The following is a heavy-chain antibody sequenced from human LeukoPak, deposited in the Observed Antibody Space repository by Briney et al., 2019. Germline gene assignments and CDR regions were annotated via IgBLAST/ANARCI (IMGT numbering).Heavy chain of an antibody. D-gene: IGHD3-22*01. V-gene: IGHV3-30-3*01. J-gene: IGHJ5*02. CDR1: GFTFSSYA. CDR2: ISYDGSNK. CDR3: ARDSSLDSSGYYHNWFDP. Sequence: GGSLRLSCAASGFTFSSYAMHWVRQAPGKGLEWVAVISYDGSNKYYADSVKGRFTISRDNSKNTLYLQMNSLRAEDTAMYYCARDSSLDSSGYYHNWFDPWGQGTLVTVSS.